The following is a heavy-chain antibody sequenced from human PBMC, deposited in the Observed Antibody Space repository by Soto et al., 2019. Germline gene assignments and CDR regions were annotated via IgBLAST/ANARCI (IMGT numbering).Heavy chain of an antibody. CDR2: ISGSGGST. J-gene: IGHJ4*02. CDR1: GFTFSSYA. Sequence: EVQLLESGGGLVQPGGSLRLSCAASGFTFSSYAMSWVRQAPGKGLEWVSAISGSGGSTYYADSVKGRFTISRDNSKNTLYLQMNSLRAEDSAVYYCAKSRIVVVVAASIDYWGQGTLVTVSS. D-gene: IGHD2-15*01. CDR3: AKSRIVVVVAASIDY. V-gene: IGHV3-23*01.